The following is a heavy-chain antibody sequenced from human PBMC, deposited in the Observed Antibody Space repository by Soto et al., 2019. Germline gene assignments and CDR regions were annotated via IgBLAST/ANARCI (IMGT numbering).Heavy chain of an antibody. J-gene: IGHJ6*02. V-gene: IGHV4-4*07. Sequence: SETLSLTCTVSGGSISSYYWSWIRQPAGKGLEWIGRIYTSGSTSYNPSLKSRVTMSVDTSKNQFSLKLSSVTAADTAVYYCARVNGDYGFGYYYYYGMDVWGQGTTVTVSS. CDR1: GGSISSYY. D-gene: IGHD4-17*01. CDR3: ARVNGDYGFGYYYYYGMDV. CDR2: IYTSGST.